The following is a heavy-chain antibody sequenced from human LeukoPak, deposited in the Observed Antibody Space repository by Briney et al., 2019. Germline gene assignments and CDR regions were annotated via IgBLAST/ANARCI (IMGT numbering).Heavy chain of an antibody. V-gene: IGHV4-59*11. CDR3: AREIVATTPYYYNYCMDV. CDR2: IHYNGRP. J-gene: IGHJ6*02. CDR1: GGSISSHY. D-gene: IGHD5-12*01. Sequence: PSETLSLTCTVSGGSISSHYWSWIRQPPGTGLEWMGYIHYNGRPNYNPSLESRVTISVDTSKNQFSLKLSSVTAADMAVHYCAREIVATTPYYYNYCMDVWGQGTTVTVSS.